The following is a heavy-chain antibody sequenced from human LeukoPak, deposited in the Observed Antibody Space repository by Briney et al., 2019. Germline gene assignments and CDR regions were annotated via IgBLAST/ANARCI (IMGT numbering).Heavy chain of an antibody. CDR3: ARHGDYPHYHSTYYYYYYGMDV. CDR1: GGSFSGYY. J-gene: IGHJ6*02. Sequence: PSETLSLTCAVYGGSFSGYYWSWIRQPPGKGLEWIGSIYYSGSTYYNPSLKSRVTISVDTSKNQFSLKLSSVTAADTAVYYCARHGDYPHYHSTYYYYYYGMDVWGQGTTVTVSS. CDR2: IYYSGST. V-gene: IGHV4-34*01. D-gene: IGHD4-17*01.